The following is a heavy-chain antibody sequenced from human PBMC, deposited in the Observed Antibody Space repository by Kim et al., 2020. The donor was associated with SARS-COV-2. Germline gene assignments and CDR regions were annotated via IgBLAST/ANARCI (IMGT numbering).Heavy chain of an antibody. CDR3: ARPSSSHFDF. J-gene: IGHJ4*02. D-gene: IGHD3-10*01. V-gene: IGHV3-33*01. Sequence: YADSGRGRFTIYRDYSENKLYLQMDSLGAGDTAVYYCARPSSSHFDFWGQGTLVTVSS.